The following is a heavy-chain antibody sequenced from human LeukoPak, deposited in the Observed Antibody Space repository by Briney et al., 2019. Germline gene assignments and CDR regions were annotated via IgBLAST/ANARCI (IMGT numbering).Heavy chain of an antibody. CDR1: GFTFSSYS. CDR2: IKQDGSEK. Sequence: GGSLRLSCAASGFTFSSYSMIWVRQAPGKGLEWVANIKQDGSEKFYVDSVKGRFTISRDNAKNSLYLQMNSLRAEDTAVYYCARDRLKFQHWGQGTLVTVSS. CDR3: ARDRLKFQH. J-gene: IGHJ1*01. V-gene: IGHV3-7*01.